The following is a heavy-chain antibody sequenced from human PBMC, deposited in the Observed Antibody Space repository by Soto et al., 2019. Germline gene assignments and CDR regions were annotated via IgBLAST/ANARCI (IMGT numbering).Heavy chain of an antibody. CDR3: AKDLKGYCSNTSCHDAFDI. V-gene: IGHV3-23*01. Sequence: PGGSLRLSCAASGFTFSSYAMSWVRQAPGKGLEWVSAISGSGGSTYYADSVKGRFTISRDNSKNTLYLQMNSLRAEDTAVYYCAKDLKGYCSNTSCHDAFDIWSQGTMDTVSS. CDR1: GFTFSSYA. CDR2: ISGSGGST. J-gene: IGHJ3*02. D-gene: IGHD2-2*01.